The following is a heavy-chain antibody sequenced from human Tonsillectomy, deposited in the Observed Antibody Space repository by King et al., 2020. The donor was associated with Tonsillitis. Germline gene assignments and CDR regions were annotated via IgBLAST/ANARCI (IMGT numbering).Heavy chain of an antibody. Sequence: VPLPPWGAGLLKPSAPLSLTCAVYGGSFSDYYWSWIRQPPGKGLEWIGEINHSGSTNYNPSLKSRVTISVDTSKNQFSLKLNSVTAADTAVYYCASRLRYFDWSFDPWGQGTLVTVSS. D-gene: IGHD3-9*01. V-gene: IGHV4-34*01. J-gene: IGHJ5*02. CDR3: ASRLRYFDWSFDP. CDR1: GGSFSDYY. CDR2: INHSGST.